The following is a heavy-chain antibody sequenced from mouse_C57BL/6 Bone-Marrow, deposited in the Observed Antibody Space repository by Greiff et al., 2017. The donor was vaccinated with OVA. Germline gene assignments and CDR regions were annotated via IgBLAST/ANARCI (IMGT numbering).Heavy chain of an antibody. Sequence: VQLQQSGAELAKPGASVKLSCKASGYTFTSYWMHWVKQRPGQGLEWIGYINPSSGYTKYNQKFKDKATLTADKSSSTAYMRLSSLTYRDSTVYYCARWYYAMDYWGQGTSVTVSS. J-gene: IGHJ4*01. CDR1: GYTFTSYW. V-gene: IGHV1-7*01. CDR2: INPSSGYT. CDR3: ARWYYAMDY.